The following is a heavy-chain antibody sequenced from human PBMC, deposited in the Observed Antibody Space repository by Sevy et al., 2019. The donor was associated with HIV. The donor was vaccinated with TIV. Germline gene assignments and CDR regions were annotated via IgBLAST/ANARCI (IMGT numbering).Heavy chain of an antibody. CDR3: AREGCSKPHDY. Sequence: GGFLRLSCAASGFTFSNYAMSWVRQAPGKGLEWVSTFSFGCGKINYADSVKGRFTISRDNSKNTLYLQMNSLRAEGTALYYCAREGCSKPHDYWGQGTLVTVSS. D-gene: IGHD2-2*01. CDR1: GFTFSNYA. J-gene: IGHJ4*02. CDR2: FSFGCGKI. V-gene: IGHV3-23*01.